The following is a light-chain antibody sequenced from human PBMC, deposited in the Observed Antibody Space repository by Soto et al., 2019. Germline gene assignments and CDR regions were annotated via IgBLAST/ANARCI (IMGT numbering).Light chain of an antibody. V-gene: IGKV1-5*03. Sequence: DIQMTQSPSTLSASVGDRVTITCRASQSISSWLAWYQQKPGKAPKLLIYKASSLESGVPARSTGSGAGTEFTLTISSLQPDDFATYYCQQFNNYPWTFGQGTRVEI. J-gene: IGKJ1*01. CDR3: QQFNNYPWT. CDR2: KAS. CDR1: QSISSW.